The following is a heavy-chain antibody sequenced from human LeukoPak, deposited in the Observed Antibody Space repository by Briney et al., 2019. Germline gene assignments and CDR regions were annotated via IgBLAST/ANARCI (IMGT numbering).Heavy chain of an antibody. Sequence: PSETLSLTCTVSGGSISSYYWSWLRQPPGKGLEWIGYIYYSGSTNYNPSLKSRVTISVDTSKNQFSLKLSSVTAADTAVYYCAGGGSDGYSYGSFYYMDVWGKGTTVTVS. V-gene: IGHV4-59*01. J-gene: IGHJ6*03. CDR3: AGGGSDGYSYGSFYYMDV. D-gene: IGHD5-18*01. CDR1: GGSISSYY. CDR2: IYYSGST.